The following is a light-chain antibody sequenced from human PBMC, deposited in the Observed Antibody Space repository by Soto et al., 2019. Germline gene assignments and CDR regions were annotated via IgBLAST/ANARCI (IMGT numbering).Light chain of an antibody. Sequence: EIVLTQSPGTLSLSPGERATLSCRASQSVSSSYLAWYQQKPGQAPRLLIYGASSRATGIPDRFSGSGSGTNFTLTISILSPEDFAVNYCKQYGSPPTWPLVQGTKVE. CDR2: GAS. CDR3: KQYGSPPTWP. J-gene: IGKJ1*01. CDR1: QSVSSSY. V-gene: IGKV3-20*01.